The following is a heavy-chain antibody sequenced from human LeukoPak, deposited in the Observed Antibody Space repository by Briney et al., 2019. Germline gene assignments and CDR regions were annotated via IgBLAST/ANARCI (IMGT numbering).Heavy chain of an antibody. D-gene: IGHD5-12*01. CDR3: ARFGYSGWNLEY. CDR1: GFSFRDFW. V-gene: IGHV3-7*01. CDR2: INQGGSVN. J-gene: IGHJ4*02. Sequence: PGGSLRLSCAASGFSFRDFWMTWVRQAPVKGLEWVANINQGGSVNYYVDSVKGRFTISRDDAKSSLYVQMTSLRDEDTDVYCCARFGYSGWNLEYWGQGTLVTVSS.